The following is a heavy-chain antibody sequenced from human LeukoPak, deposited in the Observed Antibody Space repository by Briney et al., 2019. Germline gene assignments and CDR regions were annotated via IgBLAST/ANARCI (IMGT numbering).Heavy chain of an antibody. V-gene: IGHV3-21*03. J-gene: IGHJ4*02. CDR3: TTGKQLVPGSECFDY. D-gene: IGHD6-13*01. Sequence: GGPLRLSCAASGFTFSSYSMNWVRQAPGKGLEWVSSISSSSSYIYYADSVKGRFTISRDNAKNSLYLQMNSLKTEDTAVYYCTTGKQLVPGSECFDYWGQGTLVTVSS. CDR1: GFTFSSYS. CDR2: ISSSSSYI.